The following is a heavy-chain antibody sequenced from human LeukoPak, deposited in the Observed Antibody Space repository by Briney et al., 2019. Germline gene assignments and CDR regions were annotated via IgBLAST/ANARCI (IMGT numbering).Heavy chain of an antibody. J-gene: IGHJ3*02. V-gene: IGHV4-59*01. D-gene: IGHD5-18*01. CDR2: IYYSGSI. CDR1: GGSISTYY. Sequence: SETLSLTCTVSGGSISTYYWSWIRQSPGKGLEWIGHIYYSGSIKYNPSLKSRVTISVDTSKNQFSLKLSSVTAADTAVYYCARDCCGQLWPYAFDIWGQGTMVTVSS. CDR3: ARDCCGQLWPYAFDI.